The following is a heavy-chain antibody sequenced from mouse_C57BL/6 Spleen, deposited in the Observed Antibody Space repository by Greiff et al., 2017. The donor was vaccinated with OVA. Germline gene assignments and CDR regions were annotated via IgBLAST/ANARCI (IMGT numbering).Heavy chain of an antibody. Sequence: QVQLKQSGAELVKPGASVKLSCKASGYTFTSYWMHWVKQRPGQGLEWIGMIHPNSGSTNYNEKFKSKATLTVDKSSSTAYMQLSSLTSEDSAVYYCARKGVAYAMDYWGQGTSVTVYS. J-gene: IGHJ4*01. CDR1: GYTFTSYW. D-gene: IGHD1-1*02. CDR2: IHPNSGST. CDR3: ARKGVAYAMDY. V-gene: IGHV1-64*01.